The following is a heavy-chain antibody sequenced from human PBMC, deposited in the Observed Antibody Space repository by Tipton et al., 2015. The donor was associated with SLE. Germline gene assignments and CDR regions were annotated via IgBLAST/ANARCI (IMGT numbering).Heavy chain of an antibody. CDR1: GDSISRGGYS. J-gene: IGHJ6*03. Sequence: LRLSCTVSGDSISRGGYSWTWIRQPPGKGLEWIGYIYYSGTTDYNPSLKGRVTISVDTSKNQFSLKLSSVTAADTAVYYCARAGGISARSYYYYCYYMDFWGQGTTVTVSS. CDR2: IYYSGTT. CDR3: ARAGGISARSYYYYCYYMDF. D-gene: IGHD6-6*01. V-gene: IGHV4-30-2*01.